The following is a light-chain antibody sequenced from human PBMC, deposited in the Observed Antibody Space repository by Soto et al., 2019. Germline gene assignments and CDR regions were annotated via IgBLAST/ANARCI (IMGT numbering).Light chain of an antibody. CDR3: QQYGTSLFT. Sequence: EIVLTQSPGSLSLSPGERATLSCRASQSISSSYLAWYQQKPGQAPRLLIYAASRRATGIPDRFSGSGSGTDFTLTISRLEPEDFAVYYCQQYGTSLFTFGPGIKVDIK. CDR2: AAS. J-gene: IGKJ3*01. V-gene: IGKV3-20*01. CDR1: QSISSSY.